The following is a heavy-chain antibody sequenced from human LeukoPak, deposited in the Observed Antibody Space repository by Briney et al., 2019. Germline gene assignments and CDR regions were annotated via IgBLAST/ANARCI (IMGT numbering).Heavy chain of an antibody. D-gene: IGHD6-13*01. CDR3: ARSFGASQQYTSSWYYYYMDV. J-gene: IGHJ6*03. CDR2: INPSGGST. V-gene: IGHV1-46*01. CDR1: GYTFTTYY. Sequence: ASVKVSCKSSGYTFTTYYMHWVRQAPGQGLEWMGIINPSGGSTSYVQKLQGRVTMTRDMSTSTVYMELSSLRSEDTAVYYCARSFGASQQYTSSWYYYYMDVWGEGTTVTVSS.